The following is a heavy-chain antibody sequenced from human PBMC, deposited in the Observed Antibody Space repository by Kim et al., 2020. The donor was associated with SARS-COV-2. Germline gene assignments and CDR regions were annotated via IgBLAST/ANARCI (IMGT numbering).Heavy chain of an antibody. V-gene: IGHV3-30-3*01. Sequence: GGSLRLSCAASGFTFSSYAMHWVRQAPGKGLEWVAVISYDGSNKYYADSVKGRFTISRDNSKNTLYLQMNSLRAEDTAVYYCAREENYYDSSGYWANDY. D-gene: IGHD3-22*01. CDR2: ISYDGSNK. CDR3: AREENYYDSSGYWANDY. J-gene: IGHJ4*01. CDR1: GFTFSSYA.